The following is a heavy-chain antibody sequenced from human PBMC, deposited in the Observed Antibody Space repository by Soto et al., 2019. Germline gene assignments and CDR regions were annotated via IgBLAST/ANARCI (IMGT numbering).Heavy chain of an antibody. D-gene: IGHD6-19*01. Sequence: PSQTLSLTCVISGDSVSSNSAAWNWIRQSPSRGLEWLGRTYYRSKWYNDYAVSVKSRITINPDTSKNQFSLQLNSVTPEDTAVYYCARHARGDSSEGVGAFDYWGQGTLVTVSS. CDR1: GDSVSSNSAA. J-gene: IGHJ4*02. CDR2: TYYRSKWYN. V-gene: IGHV6-1*01. CDR3: ARHARGDSSEGVGAFDY.